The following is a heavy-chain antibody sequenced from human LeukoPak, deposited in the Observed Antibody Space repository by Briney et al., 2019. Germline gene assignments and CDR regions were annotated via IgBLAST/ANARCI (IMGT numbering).Heavy chain of an antibody. CDR1: GYTFTSYD. CDR3: ARRSDDYDSSAYYH. J-gene: IGHJ4*02. CDR2: VSPNSGNT. D-gene: IGHD3-22*01. V-gene: IGHV1-8*01. Sequence: ASVKVSCEASGYTFTSYDINWVRQATGQGLEWMGWVSPNSGNTGYAQKFQGRVTMTMDPSISTAYMELSSLRSEDTAVYYCARRSDDYDSSAYYHWGQGTLVTVSS.